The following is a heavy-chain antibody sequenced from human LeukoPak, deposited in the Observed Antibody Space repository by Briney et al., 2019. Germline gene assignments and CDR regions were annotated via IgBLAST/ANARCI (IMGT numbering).Heavy chain of an antibody. CDR3: VALLRGIGY. CDR2: SSNEGHSYSP. J-gene: IGHJ4*02. CDR1: GFTFSDHY. D-gene: IGHD3-10*01. V-gene: IGHV3-72*01. Sequence: GGSLRLSCAVSGFTFSDHYMDWVRQAPGKGLEWIGRSSNEGHSYSPVFDASVRGRASLSRDHSRNSLYLQINSLRTDDTAVYYCVALLRGIGYWGQGTLVTVSS.